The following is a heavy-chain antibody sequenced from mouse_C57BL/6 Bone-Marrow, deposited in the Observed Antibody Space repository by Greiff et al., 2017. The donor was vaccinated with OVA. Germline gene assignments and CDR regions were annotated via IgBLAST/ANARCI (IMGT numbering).Heavy chain of an antibody. J-gene: IGHJ3*01. D-gene: IGHD2-3*01. CDR3: VRHPPDGYYGAY. CDR2: IRSKSNNYAT. CDR1: GFSFNTYA. V-gene: IGHV10-1*01. Sequence: EVMLVESGGGLVQPKGSLKLSCAASGFSFNTYAMNWVRQAPGKGLEWVARIRSKSNNYATYYADSVKDRFTISRDDSESMLYLQMNNLKTEDTAMYYCVRHPPDGYYGAYWGQGTLVTVSA.